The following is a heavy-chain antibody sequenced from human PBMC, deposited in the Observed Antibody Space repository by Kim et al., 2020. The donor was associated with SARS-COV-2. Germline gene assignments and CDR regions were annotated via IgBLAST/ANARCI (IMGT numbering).Heavy chain of an antibody. Sequence: SETLSLTCTVSGGSISSSSYYWGWIRQPPGKGLEWIGSIYYSGSTYYNPSLKSRVTISVDTSKNQFSLKLSSVTAADTAVYYCARDLPGYSSGWSRDFEDYWGQGTLVTVSS. J-gene: IGHJ4*02. CDR1: GGSISSSSYY. CDR3: ARDLPGYSSGWSRDFEDY. CDR2: IYYSGST. D-gene: IGHD6-19*01. V-gene: IGHV4-39*07.